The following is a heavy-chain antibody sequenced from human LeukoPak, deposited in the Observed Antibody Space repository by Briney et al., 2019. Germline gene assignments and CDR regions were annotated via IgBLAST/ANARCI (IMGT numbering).Heavy chain of an antibody. V-gene: IGHV3-21*01. D-gene: IGHD3-22*01. CDR2: ISSSSSYI. Sequence: GGSLRLSCAASGFTFDDYGMSWVRQAPGKGLEWVSSISSSSSYIYYADSVKGRFTISRDNAKNSLYLQMNSLRAEDTAVYYCARDSYYDSSGYSFYFDYWGQGTLVTVSS. J-gene: IGHJ4*02. CDR1: GFTFDDYG. CDR3: ARDSYYDSSGYSFYFDY.